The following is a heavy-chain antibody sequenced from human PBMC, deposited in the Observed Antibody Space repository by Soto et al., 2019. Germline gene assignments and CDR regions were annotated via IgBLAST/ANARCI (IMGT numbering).Heavy chain of an antibody. D-gene: IGHD5-18*01. CDR2: ITGAGDGT. CDR3: ARAQKWRQLSLNVFDI. Sequence: TGGSLRLSCVASGFTIENSVMHWVRQTPGKGLMWVSRITGAGDGTLYADSVQGRFTISRDNAKNTVYLHMTGLRVEETAVYYCARAQKWRQLSLNVFDIWGQGTTVTVSS. J-gene: IGHJ3*02. CDR1: GFTIENSV. V-gene: IGHV3-74*01.